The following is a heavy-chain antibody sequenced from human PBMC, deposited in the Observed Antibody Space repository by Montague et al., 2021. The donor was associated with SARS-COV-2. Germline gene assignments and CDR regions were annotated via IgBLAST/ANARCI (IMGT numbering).Heavy chain of an antibody. V-gene: IGHV4-4*02. J-gene: IGHJ4*02. CDR3: ASPKEGSGYYRPFDY. CDR2: IYHTGNT. CDR1: GASVTSTNW. Sequence: SETLSLTCGVSGASVTSTNWWSWVRQPTGKGLEWIGEIYHTGNTNYSPSLKSRVYISLDKSKNQLSLRLNSVTAADTAVYYCASPKEGSGYYRPFDYWGQGILVPVSS. D-gene: IGHD3-22*01.